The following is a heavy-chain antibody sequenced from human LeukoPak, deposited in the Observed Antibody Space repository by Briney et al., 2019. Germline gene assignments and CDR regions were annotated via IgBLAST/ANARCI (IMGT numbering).Heavy chain of an antibody. CDR2: ISHDGSNE. CDR1: GFTFSSYA. J-gene: IGHJ4*02. Sequence: PGGSLRLSCAASGFTFSSYAMSWVRQAPGKGLEWVAVISHDGSNEDYADSVKGRFTISRDNSRNRLFLQMSSLRAEDTAVYYCRTQLWSRFDYWGQGTLVTVSS. D-gene: IGHD1-1*01. CDR3: RTQLWSRFDY. V-gene: IGHV3-30*03.